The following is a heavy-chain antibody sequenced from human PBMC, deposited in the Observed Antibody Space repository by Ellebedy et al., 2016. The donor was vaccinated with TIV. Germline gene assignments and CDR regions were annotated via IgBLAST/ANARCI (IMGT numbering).Heavy chain of an antibody. D-gene: IGHD5-12*01. Sequence: GESLKIPCAASGFSFHEYAMHWVRQPPGKGLEWVSLISGDGVSIYYADSVKGRFTVSRANSQNSLYLQMSSLRSEDTALYYCAKDPENTGYTVNYYYSGMDVWGLGTTVTVSS. CDR1: GFSFHEYA. CDR2: ISGDGVSI. V-gene: IGHV3-43*02. CDR3: AKDPENTGYTVNYYYSGMDV. J-gene: IGHJ6*02.